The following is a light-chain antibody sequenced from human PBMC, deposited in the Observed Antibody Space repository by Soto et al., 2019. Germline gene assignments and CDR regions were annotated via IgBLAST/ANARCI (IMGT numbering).Light chain of an antibody. CDR2: GAS. Sequence: EIVLTQSPGTLSLSPGERATLSCRASQSVSSNYLAWYQQKPGQAPRVLIYGASSRATGIPDRFSGGGSGTDFTLTISRLEPEDFAVYYCQQYGSSLFTFDPGTKVDIK. CDR3: QQYGSSLFT. J-gene: IGKJ3*01. CDR1: QSVSSNY. V-gene: IGKV3-20*01.